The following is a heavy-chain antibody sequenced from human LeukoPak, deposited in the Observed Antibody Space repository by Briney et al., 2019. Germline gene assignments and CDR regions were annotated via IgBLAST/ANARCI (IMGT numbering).Heavy chain of an antibody. Sequence: SETLSLTCSVSGGSISNYYWSWIRQPAGKGLQWIGRINTSGSTNCNPSLKSRVTMSVDTSKNQFSLKLTSVTAADTAVYYCARTWSGYFDYWGQGTLVTVSS. D-gene: IGHD3-3*01. CDR3: ARTWSGYFDY. J-gene: IGHJ4*02. V-gene: IGHV4-4*07. CDR2: INTSGST. CDR1: GGSISNYY.